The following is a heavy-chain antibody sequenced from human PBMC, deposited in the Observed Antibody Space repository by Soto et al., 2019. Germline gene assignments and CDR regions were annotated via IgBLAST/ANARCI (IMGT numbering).Heavy chain of an antibody. Sequence: ASVKVSCKASGYTFTGYYMHWVRQAPGQGLEWMGWINPNSGGTNYAQKFQGRVTMTRDTSISTAYMELSRLRSDDTAVYYCARDVYSGSGDAFDIWGQGTMVTVSS. CDR2: INPNSGGT. CDR3: ARDVYSGSGDAFDI. V-gene: IGHV1-2*02. J-gene: IGHJ3*02. D-gene: IGHD6-6*01. CDR1: GYTFTGYY.